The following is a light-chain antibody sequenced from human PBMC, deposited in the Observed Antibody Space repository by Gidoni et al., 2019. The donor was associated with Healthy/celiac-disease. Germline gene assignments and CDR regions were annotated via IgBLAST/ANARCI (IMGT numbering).Light chain of an antibody. J-gene: IGLJ2*01. Sequence: YVLTQPPSVSGVPGQTARITCGGNNIGSKSVHWYQQKPVQAPVLVVYDDSDRPSGIPEPFSGSNSGNTATLSISRVEAGDEADYYCQVWDSSSDHVVFGGGTKLTVL. V-gene: IGLV3-21*02. CDR1: NIGSKS. CDR2: DDS. CDR3: QVWDSSSDHVV.